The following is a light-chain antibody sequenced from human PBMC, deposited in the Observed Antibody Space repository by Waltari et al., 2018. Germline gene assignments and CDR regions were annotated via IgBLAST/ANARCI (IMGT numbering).Light chain of an antibody. CDR3: LQTYSSPLT. J-gene: IGKJ4*01. V-gene: IGKV6-21*01. CDR1: QSIDYS. Sequence: EIVLTQSPGFQSMPPKEKVSITCRASQSIDYSLHWYQQKPGQSPKVLIKFASQSFSGVPSRFSGSGSGRDFTLTISSLEAEDAAMYYCLQTYSSPLTFGGGTKVEIK. CDR2: FAS.